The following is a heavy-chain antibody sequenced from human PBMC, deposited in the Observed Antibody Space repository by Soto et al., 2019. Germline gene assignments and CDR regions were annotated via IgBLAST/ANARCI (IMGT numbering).Heavy chain of an antibody. CDR1: GCSFFSSV. J-gene: IGHJ3*02. V-gene: IGHV3-33*01. Sequence: EGSLRLSCVACGCSFFSSVIQCVRHAPGKGLEWVAVISSHERNEDYADSVKGRFTISRDNSKNTLYLQMNSLRAEDTAVYYCARRLIKLAGGAFDIWGQGTMVTVSS. D-gene: IGHD3-16*01. CDR2: ISSHERNE. CDR3: ARRLIKLAGGAFDI.